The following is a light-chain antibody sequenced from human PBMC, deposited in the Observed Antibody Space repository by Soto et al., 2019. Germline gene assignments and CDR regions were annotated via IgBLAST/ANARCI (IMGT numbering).Light chain of an antibody. CDR1: NIGSKS. V-gene: IGLV3-21*02. CDR3: QVWDSSSDHYV. CDR2: DDS. Sequence: SYELTQPPSVSVAPGQTARITCGGNNIGSKSVHWYQQKPGQAPVLVVYDDSDRPSGVPERFSGSNSGNTATLTISRVEVGDEADYYCQVWDSSSDHYVFGTGTKVTVL. J-gene: IGLJ1*01.